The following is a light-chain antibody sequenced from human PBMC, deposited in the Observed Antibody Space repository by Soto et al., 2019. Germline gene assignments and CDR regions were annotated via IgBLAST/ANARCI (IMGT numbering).Light chain of an antibody. CDR2: DAS. Sequence: DVQMTHSPSTLSASVGDRVTITCRASQSISSWLAWYQQKPGKALKLLIYDASSLESGVPSRFSGSGSGTEFTLTISSLQPDDFATYYCQQYNSYPWTFGQGTKVEIK. J-gene: IGKJ1*01. V-gene: IGKV1-5*01. CDR3: QQYNSYPWT. CDR1: QSISSW.